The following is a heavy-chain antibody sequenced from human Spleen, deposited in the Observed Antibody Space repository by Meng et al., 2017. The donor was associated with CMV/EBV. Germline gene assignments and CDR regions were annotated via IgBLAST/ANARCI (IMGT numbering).Heavy chain of an antibody. CDR3: ARWKPRVDY. J-gene: IGHJ4*02. Sequence: GESLKISCVTSGFPFTSYDMSWIRQAPGKGLEWVANIQPDGSAEYYVDSVKGRFTISRDNAKNSVFLQMNSLTAEDTAVYYCARWKPRVDYWGQGTLVTVSS. CDR2: IQPDGSAE. D-gene: IGHD1-1*01. CDR1: GFPFTSYD. V-gene: IGHV3-7*01.